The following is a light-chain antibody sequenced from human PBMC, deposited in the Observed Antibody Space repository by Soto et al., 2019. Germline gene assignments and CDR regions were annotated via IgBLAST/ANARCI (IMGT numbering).Light chain of an antibody. CDR3: SSYTSSSTHWV. V-gene: IGLV2-14*01. Sequence: QSALTQPASVSGSPGQSITISCTGTSSDVGGYNYVSWYQQHPGKAPKLMIYEVSNRPSGVSHRFSGSKSGNTASLTISGLQAEDEDDYYCSSYTSSSTHWVFGGGTKLTVL. J-gene: IGLJ3*02. CDR1: SSDVGGYNY. CDR2: EVS.